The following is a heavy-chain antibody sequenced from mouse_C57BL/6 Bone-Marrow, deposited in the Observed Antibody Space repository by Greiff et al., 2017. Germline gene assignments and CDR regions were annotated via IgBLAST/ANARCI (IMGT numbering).Heavy chain of an antibody. J-gene: IGHJ1*03. CDR2: IDPSDSET. Sequence: VQLQQPGAELVRPGSSVKLSCKASGYTFTSYWMHWVKQRPIQGLEWIGNIDPSDSETHYNQKFKDKATLTVDKSSSTAYMQLSSLTSEDSAVYYCARDLYCGRRDWYFDVWGTGTTVTVSS. D-gene: IGHD1-1*01. V-gene: IGHV1-52*01. CDR1: GYTFTSYW. CDR3: ARDLYCGRRDWYFDV.